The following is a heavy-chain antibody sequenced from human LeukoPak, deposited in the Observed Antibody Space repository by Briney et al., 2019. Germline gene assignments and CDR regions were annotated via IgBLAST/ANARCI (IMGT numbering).Heavy chain of an antibody. CDR2: MNPNSGNT. J-gene: IGHJ3*02. D-gene: IGHD6-25*01. CDR3: ARGPQGKGQRDDAFDI. Sequence: GASVKVSCKASGYTFTSYDINWVRQATGQGLEWMGWMNPNSGNTGYAQKFQGRVTMTRNTSISTAYMELSSLRSEDTAVYYRARGPQGKGQRDDAFDIWGQGTMVTVSS. CDR1: GYTFTSYD. V-gene: IGHV1-8*01.